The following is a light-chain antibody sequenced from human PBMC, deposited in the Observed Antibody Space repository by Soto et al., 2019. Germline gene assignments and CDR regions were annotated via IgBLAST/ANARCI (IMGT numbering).Light chain of an antibody. J-gene: IGKJ2*02. CDR3: QQFDSVPCT. CDR1: QAINNY. V-gene: IGKV1-33*01. Sequence: DIQMTQSPSSLSASVGDRVTITCQASQAINNYLIWYQHKPGTATKLLIYDASTLGTGVSSRFSGGGSGTHFTFTISSLQPEDIATYYCQQFDSVPCTFGQGTKLELK. CDR2: DAS.